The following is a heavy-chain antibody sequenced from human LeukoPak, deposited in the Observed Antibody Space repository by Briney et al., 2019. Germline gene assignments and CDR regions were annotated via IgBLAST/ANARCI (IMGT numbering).Heavy chain of an antibody. CDR1: GFAFSNAG. J-gene: IGHJ1*01. V-gene: IGHV3-48*03. CDR3: ARGAAAGPIPEYFQH. D-gene: IGHD6-13*01. Sequence: PGGSLRLSCAASGFAFSNAGMSWVRQAPGKGLEWVSYISSSGSTIYYADSVKGRFTISRDNAKNSLYLQMNSLRAEDTAVYYCARGAAAGPIPEYFQHWGQGTLVTGSS. CDR2: ISSSGSTI.